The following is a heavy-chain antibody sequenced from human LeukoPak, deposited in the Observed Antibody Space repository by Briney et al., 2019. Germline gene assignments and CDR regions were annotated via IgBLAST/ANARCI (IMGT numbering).Heavy chain of an antibody. CDR1: GFTFSSYG. D-gene: IGHD2-2*01. Sequence: GGSLRLSCAASGFTFSSYGMHWVRQAPGKGLEWVAFIRYDGSNKYYADSVKGRFTISRDNSKNTLCLQMNSLRAEDTAVYYCAKDLPPELGCCSSTSYRTHNWFDPWGQGTLVTVSS. J-gene: IGHJ5*02. CDR3: AKDLPPELGCCSSTSYRTHNWFDP. V-gene: IGHV3-30*02. CDR2: IRYDGSNK.